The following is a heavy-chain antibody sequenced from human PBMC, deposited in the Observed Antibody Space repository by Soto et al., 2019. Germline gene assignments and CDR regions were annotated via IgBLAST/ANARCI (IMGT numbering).Heavy chain of an antibody. V-gene: IGHV3-23*01. CDR3: AKGKSTGDIDWFDP. CDR2: LIGGHYGT. Sequence: GGSLRLSCTASGFTLQNYAMAWVRQPPGKGLEWVSTLIGGHYGTAYSYSVKGRFTVSRDNSKNCLYLQMNSLGVEDTAMYFCAKGKSTGDIDWFDPWGQGSLVTVSS. J-gene: IGHJ5*02. CDR1: GFTLQNYA. D-gene: IGHD3-10*01.